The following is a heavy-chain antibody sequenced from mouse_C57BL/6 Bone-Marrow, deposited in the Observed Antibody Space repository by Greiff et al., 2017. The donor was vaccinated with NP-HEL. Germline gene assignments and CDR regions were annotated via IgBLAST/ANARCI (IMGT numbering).Heavy chain of an antibody. V-gene: IGHV14-4*01. J-gene: IGHJ2*01. CDR1: GFNIKDDY. D-gene: IGHD2-3*01. Sequence: VQLKQPGAELVRPGASVKLSCTASGFNIKDDYMHWVKQRPEQGLEWIGWIDPENGDTEYASKFKGKATITADTTSNTAYLQLSSLTSEDTAVYYCTTGDGYRYFDYWGQGTTLTVSS. CDR3: TTGDGYRYFDY. CDR2: IDPENGDT.